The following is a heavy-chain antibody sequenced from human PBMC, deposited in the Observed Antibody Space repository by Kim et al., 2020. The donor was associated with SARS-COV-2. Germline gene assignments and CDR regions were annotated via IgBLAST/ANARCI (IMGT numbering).Heavy chain of an antibody. CDR3: ARDLRGAAQGFIVFYFDY. J-gene: IGHJ4*02. V-gene: IGHV3-11*06. Sequence: KCRFTISRANAKNSLYLQMNSLRAEDTAIYYCARDLRGAAQGFIVFYFDYWGQGTLVTVSS. D-gene: IGHD3-10*01.